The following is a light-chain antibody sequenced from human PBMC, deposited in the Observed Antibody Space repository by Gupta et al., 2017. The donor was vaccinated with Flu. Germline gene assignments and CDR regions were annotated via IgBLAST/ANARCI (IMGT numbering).Light chain of an antibody. Sequence: QSALTQPASVSGSPGQSITISCIGTSSDVGRYNLVSWYQQHPGKAPKLIMYEGRKRPSGVSKRFSGSKSGDTASLAISGLQAEDEAGDYCCSYAGRSTLVFGGGTKLTVL. CDR3: CSYAGRSTLV. J-gene: IGLJ3*02. CDR2: EGR. CDR1: SSDVGRYNL. V-gene: IGLV2-23*01.